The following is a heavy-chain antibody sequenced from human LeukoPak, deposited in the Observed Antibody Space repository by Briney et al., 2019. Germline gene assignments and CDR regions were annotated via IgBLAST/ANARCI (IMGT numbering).Heavy chain of an antibody. J-gene: IGHJ4*02. CDR3: ARDKTHDYGDSYFEY. D-gene: IGHD4-17*01. V-gene: IGHV3-7*03. CDR2: IKQDGGEI. Sequence: GGSLRLSCAASGFTFSSYSMNWVRQAPGKGLEWVANIKQDGGEIYYVDSVKGRFTISRDNTKNSLYLQMNSLRAEDTAVYYCARDKTHDYGDSYFEYWGQGTLVTVSS. CDR1: GFTFSSYS.